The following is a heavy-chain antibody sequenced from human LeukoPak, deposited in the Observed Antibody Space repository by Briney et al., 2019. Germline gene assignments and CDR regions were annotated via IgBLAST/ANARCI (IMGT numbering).Heavy chain of an antibody. J-gene: IGHJ6*02. CDR1: GYTFAGYS. V-gene: IGHV1-2*02. CDR3: AKNHQHGMEV. Sequence: ASVKVSCKASGYTFAGYSMHWVRQAPGQGLEWLGWFNPNSGTTYAQKFQGRVTMTRDTSISTAYLELSRLRSDDTAVYYCAKNHQHGMEVWGQGTTVTVSS. CDR2: FNPNSGT.